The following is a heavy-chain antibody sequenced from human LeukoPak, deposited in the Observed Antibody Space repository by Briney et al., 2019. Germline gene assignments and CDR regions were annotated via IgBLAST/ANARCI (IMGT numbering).Heavy chain of an antibody. D-gene: IGHD4-11*01. J-gene: IGHJ4*02. CDR2: ISYDGSNK. CDR3: ARDRRYSNYFDY. Sequence: GGSLRLSCAASGFTFSSYAMHWVRQAPGKGLEWVAVISYDGSNKYYADSVKGRFTISRDNSKNTLYLQMNSLRAEDTAVYYCARDRRYSNYFDYWGQGTLVTVSS. CDR1: GFTFSSYA. V-gene: IGHV3-30-3*01.